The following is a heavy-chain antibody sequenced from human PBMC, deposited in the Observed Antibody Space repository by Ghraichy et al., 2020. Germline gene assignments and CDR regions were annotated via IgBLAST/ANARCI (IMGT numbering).Heavy chain of an antibody. Sequence: GGSLRLSCAASEFTFSSYAMNWVRQPPGKGLEWVSSIAGSGGTTYYAGSVKGRFTISTDNSKNTLYLQMNSLRVEDTAIYYCAKVTSPTGNSAGWPKAFDIWGQGTLVTVS. J-gene: IGHJ3*02. CDR2: IAGSGGTT. D-gene: IGHD1-14*01. CDR3: AKVTSPTGNSAGWPKAFDI. V-gene: IGHV3-23*01. CDR1: EFTFSSYA.